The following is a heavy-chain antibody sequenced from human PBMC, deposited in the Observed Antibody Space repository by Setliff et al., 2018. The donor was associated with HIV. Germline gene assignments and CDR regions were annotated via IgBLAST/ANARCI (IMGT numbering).Heavy chain of an antibody. CDR3: ARDVLDLVISVYGF. CDR2: IQHSGRI. CDR1: GGSFSGYC. V-gene: IGHV4-34*01. J-gene: IGHJ4*02. Sequence: SETLSLTCAVYGGSFSGYCWSWIRQPPGKGLEWIGEIQHSGRINYNPSLRSRVTTSVDTSKNQFSLRLRSVTAADTAVCYCARDVLDLVISVYGFWGQGIPVTVSS. D-gene: IGHD3-22*01.